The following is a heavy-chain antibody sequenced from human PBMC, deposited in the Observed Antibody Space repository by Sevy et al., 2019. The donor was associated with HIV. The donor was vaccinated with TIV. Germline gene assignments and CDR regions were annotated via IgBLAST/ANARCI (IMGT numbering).Heavy chain of an antibody. CDR3: ARGKGEGWGMHYFDY. D-gene: IGHD3-16*01. CDR1: GYTFTTYG. V-gene: IGHV1-18*01. J-gene: IGHJ4*02. Sequence: ASVKVSCKTSGYTFTTYGISWVRQAPGQGLEWMGWINGYNVNTKYAQKFQGRVTMTTDTSTSTAYMDLRSLRSDDTAVYYCARGKGEGWGMHYFDYWGQGTLVTVSS. CDR2: INGYNVNT.